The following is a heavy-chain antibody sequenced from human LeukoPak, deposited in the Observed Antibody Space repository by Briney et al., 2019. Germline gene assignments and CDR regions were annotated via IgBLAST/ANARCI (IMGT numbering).Heavy chain of an antibody. CDR2: MNPNSGGT. Sequence: GASVTVSCKGSGYTFTGYYMHWVRQAPGQGLEWMGWMNPNSGGTNYAQKFQGRVTMTRDTSISTAYMELSRLGSDATAVYDCASDSSVASSGCFFDWGQGTLVTVSS. CDR1: GYTFTGYY. CDR3: ASDSSVASSGCFFD. D-gene: IGHD3-22*01. V-gene: IGHV1-2*02. J-gene: IGHJ4*02.